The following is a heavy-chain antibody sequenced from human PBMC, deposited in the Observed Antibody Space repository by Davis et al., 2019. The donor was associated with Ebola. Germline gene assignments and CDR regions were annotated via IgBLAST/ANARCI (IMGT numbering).Heavy chain of an antibody. J-gene: IGHJ3*02. Sequence: GGSLRPSCAASGFTVSSNYMSWVRQAPGKGLEWVSVIYSGGSTYYADSVKGRFTISRDNSKNTLYLQMNSLRAEDTAVYYCARDAGIEQPSDAFDIWGQGTMVTVSS. CDR2: IYSGGST. CDR1: GFTVSSNY. D-gene: IGHD1/OR15-1a*01. CDR3: ARDAGIEQPSDAFDI. V-gene: IGHV3-66*01.